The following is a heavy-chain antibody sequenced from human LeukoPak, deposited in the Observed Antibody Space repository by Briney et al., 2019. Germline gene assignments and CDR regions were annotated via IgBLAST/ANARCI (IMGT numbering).Heavy chain of an antibody. D-gene: IGHD5-12*01. V-gene: IGHV4-59*01. CDR2: IYYSGST. Sequence: SETLSLTCSVSGGYISSYYWSWIRQPPGKGLEWIGYIYYSGSTNYNSSLKSRVTISVDTSKNQFSLKLSSVTAADTAVYFCTRGLAAAYDYNWFDSWGQGTLVTVSS. CDR3: TRGLAAAYDYNWFDS. J-gene: IGHJ5*01. CDR1: GGYISSYY.